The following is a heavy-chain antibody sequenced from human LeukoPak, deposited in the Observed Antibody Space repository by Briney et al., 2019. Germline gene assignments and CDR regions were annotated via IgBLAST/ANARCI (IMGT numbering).Heavy chain of an antibody. V-gene: IGHV3-7*01. Sequence: GGSLRLSCAASGFTFSDYYMSWIRQAPGKGLEWVANIKQDGSEKYYVDSVKGRFTISRDNAKNSLYLQMNSLRAEDTAVYYCARVAGAITGTFFDYWGQGTPVTVSS. D-gene: IGHD1-20*01. CDR3: ARVAGAITGTFFDY. CDR1: GFTFSDYY. J-gene: IGHJ4*02. CDR2: IKQDGSEK.